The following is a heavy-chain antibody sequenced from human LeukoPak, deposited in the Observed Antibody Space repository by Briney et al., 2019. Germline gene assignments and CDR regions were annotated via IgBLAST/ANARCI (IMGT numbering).Heavy chain of an antibody. CDR2: INPNSGGT. D-gene: IGHD3-22*01. CDR3: ARDSGGGYYYDSSGYYAEYFQH. J-gene: IGHJ1*01. V-gene: IGHV1-2*02. Sequence: ASVKVPCKASGYTFTGDYIHWVRQAPGQGLEWMGWINPNSGGTNYAQKFQGRVTMTRDTSISTVYMELSRLRSDDTAVYYCARDSGGGYYYDSSGYYAEYFQHWGQGTLVTVSS. CDR1: GYTFTGDY.